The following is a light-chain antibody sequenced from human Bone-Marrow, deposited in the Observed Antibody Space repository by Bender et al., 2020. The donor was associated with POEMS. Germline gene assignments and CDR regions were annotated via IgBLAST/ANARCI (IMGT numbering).Light chain of an antibody. Sequence: SYELTQPPSVSVSPGQTASITCSGDKLGDGFAYWYQQRPGQSPVLVIYQDYKRPSGIPERFSGSNSGNTATLTISGTQSMDEADYYCQAWNINTYVFGTGTKVAVL. J-gene: IGLJ1*01. CDR2: QDY. CDR1: KLGDGF. CDR3: QAWNINTYV. V-gene: IGLV3-1*01.